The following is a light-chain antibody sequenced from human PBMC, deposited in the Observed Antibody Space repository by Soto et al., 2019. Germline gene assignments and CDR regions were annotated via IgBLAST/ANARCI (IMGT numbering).Light chain of an antibody. CDR3: HQYGSGVWP. V-gene: IGKV3-20*01. J-gene: IGKJ1*01. CDR2: GAS. Sequence: EIVLTQSPGTLSLSPGERATLSCRASQAVAKNNLVWYQQKPGQAPRLLIHGASSRATGIPDRFSGSGAGTDFTLTISGVEPEDCAVYYCHQYGSGVWPFGQGTKVEV. CDR1: QAVAKNN.